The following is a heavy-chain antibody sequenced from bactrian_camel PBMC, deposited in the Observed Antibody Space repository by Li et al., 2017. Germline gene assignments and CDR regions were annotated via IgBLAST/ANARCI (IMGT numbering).Heavy chain of an antibody. V-gene: IGHV3S53*01. J-gene: IGHJ4*01. CDR1: GGDYRDYC. CDR2: IDNTGKI. CDR3: AAELGAYLLPPHFLTHASSLGRGY. D-gene: IGHD7*01. Sequence: VQLVESGGGSVQAGGSLRLSCTVSGGDYRDYCMGWFRQTVGKEREAVATIDNTGKITYAESVKGRFIISLDNAKNTLYLRMVSLKPEDTDMYYCAAELGAYLLPPHFLTHASSLGRGYWGQGTQVTVS.